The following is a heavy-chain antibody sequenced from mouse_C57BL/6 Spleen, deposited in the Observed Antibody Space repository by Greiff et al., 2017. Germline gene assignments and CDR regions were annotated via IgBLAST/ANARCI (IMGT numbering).Heavy chain of an antibody. Sequence: QVQLKQSGAELVRPGASVTLSCKASGYTFTDYEMHWVKQTPVHGLEWIGAIDPETGGTAYNQKFKGKAILTADKSSSTAYMELRSLTSEDSAVYYCTRQGLDGNYDYWGQGTTLTVSS. J-gene: IGHJ2*01. CDR2: IDPETGGT. D-gene: IGHD2-1*01. CDR1: GYTFTDYE. CDR3: TRQGLDGNYDY. V-gene: IGHV1-15*01.